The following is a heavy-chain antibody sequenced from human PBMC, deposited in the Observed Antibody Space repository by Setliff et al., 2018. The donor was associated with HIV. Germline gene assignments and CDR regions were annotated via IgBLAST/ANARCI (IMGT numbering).Heavy chain of an antibody. V-gene: IGHV3-23*01. CDR3: AKDKGPNLLDY. J-gene: IGHJ4*02. CDR2: ISGSGGST. D-gene: IGHD2-8*01. CDR1: GFIFNNYA. Sequence: GGSLRLSCAASGFIFNNYAMSWVRQAPGKGLEWVSVISGSGGSTYVADSVKGRFTISRDNSENTLYLQMNSLRGEDTAVYHCAKDKGPNLLDYWGQGTLVTVSS.